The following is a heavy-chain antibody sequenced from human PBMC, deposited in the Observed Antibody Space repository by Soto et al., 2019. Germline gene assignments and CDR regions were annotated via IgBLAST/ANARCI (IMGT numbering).Heavy chain of an antibody. CDR3: ASLSPGYCSSTSCYKNYYYYGMDA. CDR2: INPNSGGT. J-gene: IGHJ6*02. Sequence: SVKVSCQASGYTFTGYYMHWVRQAPVQGLEWMGWINPNSGGTNYAQKFQGRVTMTRDTSISTAYMELSRLRSDDTAVYYCASLSPGYCSSTSCYKNYYYYGMDAWGQGTTVTVSS. V-gene: IGHV1-2*02. CDR1: GYTFTGYY. D-gene: IGHD2-2*02.